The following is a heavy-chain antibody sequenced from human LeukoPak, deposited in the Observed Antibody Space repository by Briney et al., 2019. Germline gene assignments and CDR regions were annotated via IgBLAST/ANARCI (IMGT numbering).Heavy chain of an antibody. V-gene: IGHV1-18*01. CDR1: GYIFKNKA. Sequence: PVASVKVSCKASGYIFKNKAISWVRQAPGQGPEWMGWISPYHGTTNYAQNFQGRVSMTTDTSTSTAYMELRSLRSDDTAGYYCARCSNWNDMVFNYYYYMDVWGKGTTVTISS. J-gene: IGHJ6*03. CDR3: ARCSNWNDMVFNYYYYMDV. CDR2: ISPYHGTT. D-gene: IGHD1-1*01.